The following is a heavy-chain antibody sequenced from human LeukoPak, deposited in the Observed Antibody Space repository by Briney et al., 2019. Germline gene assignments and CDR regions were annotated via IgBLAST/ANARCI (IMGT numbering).Heavy chain of an antibody. CDR2: INPNRGGP. CDR3: ARVGSYYDIPLPYDY. Sequence: ASVKVSCKASGYTFTGYYMHWVRQAPGQGLEWMGWINPNRGGPNYAPKLQGRVTMTRDTSISTAYMELSRLRADETAVYYCARVGSYYDIPLPYDYWGQGTLVTVSS. J-gene: IGHJ4*02. V-gene: IGHV1-2*02. D-gene: IGHD3-22*01. CDR1: GYTFTGYY.